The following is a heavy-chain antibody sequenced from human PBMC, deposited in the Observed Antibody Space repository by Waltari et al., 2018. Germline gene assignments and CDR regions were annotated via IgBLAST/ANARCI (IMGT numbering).Heavy chain of an antibody. D-gene: IGHD2-15*01. Sequence: EVQLLESGGGLVQPGGSLRLSCAASGFTFSSYAMSWVRQAPGKGLEWVSAISGSGGSSYYADSVKGRFTISRDNSKTTLYLQMNSGRAEDTAVYHCAKGSGIDAFDIWVQGTMVTVSS. CDR2: ISGSGGSS. CDR1: GFTFSSYA. J-gene: IGHJ3*02. V-gene: IGHV3-23*01. CDR3: AKGSGIDAFDI.